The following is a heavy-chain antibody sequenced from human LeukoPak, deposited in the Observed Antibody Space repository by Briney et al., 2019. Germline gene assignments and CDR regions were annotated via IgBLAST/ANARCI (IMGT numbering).Heavy chain of an antibody. CDR1: GFTFDDYA. CDR3: AKDFCGATFDALDI. J-gene: IGHJ3*02. V-gene: IGHV3-9*01. D-gene: IGHD3-3*01. CDR2: ISWNSGSI. Sequence: GGSLRLSCAASGFTFDDYAMHWVRQAPGEGLEWVSGISWNSGSIGYADSVKGRFTISRDNAKNSLYLQMNSLRAEDTALYYCAKDFCGATFDALDIWGQGTMVTVSS.